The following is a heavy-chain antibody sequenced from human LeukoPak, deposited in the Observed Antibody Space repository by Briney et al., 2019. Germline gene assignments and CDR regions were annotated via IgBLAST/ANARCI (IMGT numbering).Heavy chain of an antibody. CDR1: GFTFSDYY. Sequence: KPGGSLRLSCAASGFTFSDYYMSWIRQAPGKGLEWVSYISSSGSTIYYADSVKGRFTISRDNAKNSLYLQMNSLRAEDTAVYYCARAANTSWVNAFDIWGQGTMVTVSS. J-gene: IGHJ3*02. D-gene: IGHD2-2*01. V-gene: IGHV3-11*01. CDR3: ARAANTSWVNAFDI. CDR2: ISSSGSTI.